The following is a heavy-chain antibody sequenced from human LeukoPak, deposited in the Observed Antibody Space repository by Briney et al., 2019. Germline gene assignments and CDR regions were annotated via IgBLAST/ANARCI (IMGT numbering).Heavy chain of an antibody. Sequence: SETLSLTCTVSGGSISSYYWSWIRQPPGKGLEWIGYIYYSGSTNYSPSLKSRVTISVDTSKNQFSLKLSSVTAADTAVYYCARGGLVVAARAFDYWGQGTLVTVSS. CDR2: IYYSGST. CDR3: ARGGLVVAARAFDY. J-gene: IGHJ4*02. V-gene: IGHV4-59*01. D-gene: IGHD2-15*01. CDR1: GGSISSYY.